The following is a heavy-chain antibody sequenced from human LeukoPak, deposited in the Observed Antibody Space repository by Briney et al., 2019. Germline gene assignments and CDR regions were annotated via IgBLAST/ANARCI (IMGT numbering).Heavy chain of an antibody. J-gene: IGHJ4*02. D-gene: IGHD3-10*01. CDR2: IYYSGST. CDR1: GGSISSGSYY. CDR3: ARQLILWFGEGFVDY. Sequence: PSQTLSLTCTVSGGSISSGSYYWGWIRQPPGKGLEWIGSIYYSGSTYYNPSLKSRVTISVDTSKNQFSLKLSSVTAADTAVYYCARQLILWFGEGFVDYWGQGTLVTVSS. V-gene: IGHV4-39*01.